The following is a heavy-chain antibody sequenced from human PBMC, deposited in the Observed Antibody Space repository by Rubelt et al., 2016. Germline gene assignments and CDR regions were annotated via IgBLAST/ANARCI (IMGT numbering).Heavy chain of an antibody. CDR2: IFYSGST. D-gene: IGHD5-12*01. V-gene: IGHV4-39*01. CDR3: ARRATIGACWFDP. CDR1: GGSISTDTYY. Sequence: QLQLQESGPGLVKPSETLSLTCSVSGGSISTDTYYWAWIRQPPGKGLEWVATIFYSGSTFYNPSLTSRLTISVDTSKNQFPCKLSSVTAAETAIYYCARRATIGACWFDPWGQGTLVTVSS. J-gene: IGHJ5*02.